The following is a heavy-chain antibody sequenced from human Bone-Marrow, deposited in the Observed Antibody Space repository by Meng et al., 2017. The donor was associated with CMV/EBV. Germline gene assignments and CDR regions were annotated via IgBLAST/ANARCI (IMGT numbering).Heavy chain of an antibody. CDR3: ARDRFMERPGWFDP. J-gene: IGHJ5*02. Sequence: KTYGYSIRTYGLSWVRQAPGQGLEWLGWISVYNGNTKYTQKYQDRVIMTTDTSTSIAYMELRSLRSDDTAVYYCARDRFMERPGWFDPWGQGTLVTVSS. CDR2: ISVYNGNT. V-gene: IGHV1-18*01. CDR1: GYSIRTYG. D-gene: IGHD3-3*01.